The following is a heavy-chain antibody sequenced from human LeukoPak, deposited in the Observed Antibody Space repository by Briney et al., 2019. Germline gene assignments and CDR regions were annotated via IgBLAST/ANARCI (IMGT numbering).Heavy chain of an antibody. CDR3: ARGPRITIFELDY. J-gene: IGHJ4*02. CDR2: IYYSGST. V-gene: IGHV4-59*01. CDR1: GGSISSYY. D-gene: IGHD3-9*01. Sequence: PSETLSLTCTVSGGSISSYYWSWIRQPPGKGLEWIGYIYYSGSTNYNPSLKSRVTISVDTSKNQFSLKLSSVTAADTAVYYWARGPRITIFELDYWGQGTLVTVSS.